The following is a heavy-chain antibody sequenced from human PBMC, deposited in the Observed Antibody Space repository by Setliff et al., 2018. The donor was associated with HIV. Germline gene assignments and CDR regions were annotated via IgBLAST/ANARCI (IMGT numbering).Heavy chain of an antibody. Sequence: SETLSLTCTVSGGSISSGSYYWSWIRQPAGKGLEWIGHIYTSRSTNYNPSLKSRVTISVDTSKNQFSLKLSSVTASDTAVYYCAREGVPAAVMWFDPWGQGTLVTAPQ. V-gene: IGHV4-61*09. CDR2: IYTSRST. CDR1: GGSISSGSYY. CDR3: AREGVPAAVMWFDP. J-gene: IGHJ5*02. D-gene: IGHD2-2*01.